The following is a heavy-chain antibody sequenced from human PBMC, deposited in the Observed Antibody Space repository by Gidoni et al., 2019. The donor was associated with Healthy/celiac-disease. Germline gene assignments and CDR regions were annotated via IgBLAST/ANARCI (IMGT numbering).Heavy chain of an antibody. D-gene: IGHD3-16*02. V-gene: IGHV3-9*01. J-gene: IGHJ3*02. Sequence: EVQLVESGGGLVQPGRSLRLSCAASGFTFDDYAMHWVRQAPGKGLEWVSGISWNSGSIGYADSVKGRFTISRDNAKNSLYLQMNSLRAEDTALYYCAKDISFDMITFGGVIAPGDAFDIWGQGTMVTVSS. CDR2: ISWNSGSI. CDR3: AKDISFDMITFGGVIAPGDAFDI. CDR1: GFTFDDYA.